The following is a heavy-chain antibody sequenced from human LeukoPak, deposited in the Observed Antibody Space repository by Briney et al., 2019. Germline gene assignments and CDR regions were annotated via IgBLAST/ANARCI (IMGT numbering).Heavy chain of an antibody. D-gene: IGHD3-22*01. CDR2: INPSGGST. J-gene: IGHJ4*02. V-gene: IGHV1-46*01. CDR1: VYTFINYY. Sequence: GASVKVSCKASVYTFINYYIHWVRQAPGQGLEWMGIINPSGGSTNYAQKFQGRVTMTRDTSISTAYMELSRLKSDDTAVYYCARGLDYYDSSGYYGIYPYFDYWGQGTLVTVSS. CDR3: ARGLDYYDSSGYYGIYPYFDY.